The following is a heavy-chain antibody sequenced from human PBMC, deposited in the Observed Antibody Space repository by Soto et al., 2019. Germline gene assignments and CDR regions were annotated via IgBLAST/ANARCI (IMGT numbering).Heavy chain of an antibody. Sequence: QGQLVESAGGVVQPGRSLRLCCAASGFTFSSYGMHWVRQAPGKGLEWVAVISYDGSNKYYADSVKGRFTISRDNSKNTLYLQMNSLRAEDTAVYYCAKLSSSGLEAVYGMDVWGQGTTVTVSS. D-gene: IGHD6-19*01. CDR2: ISYDGSNK. CDR3: AKLSSSGLEAVYGMDV. J-gene: IGHJ6*02. V-gene: IGHV3-30*18. CDR1: GFTFSSYG.